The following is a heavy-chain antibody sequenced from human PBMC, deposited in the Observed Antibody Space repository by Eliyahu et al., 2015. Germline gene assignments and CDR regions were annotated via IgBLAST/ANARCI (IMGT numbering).Heavy chain of an antibody. CDR3: ARGPVEYSSSSCDY. CDR2: ISSSGSTI. CDR1: GFXFXDSY. D-gene: IGHD6-6*01. Sequence: QVQLVESGGGLVKPGGSLXPSCAAXGFXFXDSYXSWIRQAPGKGLEWVSYISSSGSTIYYADSVKGRFTISRDNAKNSLYLQMNSLRAEDTAVYYCARGPVEYSSSSCDYWGQGTLVTVSS. J-gene: IGHJ4*02. V-gene: IGHV3-11*01.